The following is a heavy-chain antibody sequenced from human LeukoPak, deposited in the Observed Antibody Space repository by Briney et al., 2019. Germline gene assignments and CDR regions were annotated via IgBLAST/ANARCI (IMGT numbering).Heavy chain of an antibody. CDR2: IDNDGGDT. V-gene: IGHV3-74*01. Sequence: GGSLRLSCAASGFTFRSYWIHWVRQAPGKGLVWVGRIDNDGGDTIYADSVRGRFTVSRDNAKNTLYLQMNSLRAEDTAVYFCARGGFSHXXDVWXQGTVVTVSS. CDR3: ARGGFSHXXDV. D-gene: IGHD2/OR15-2a*01. J-gene: IGHJ3*01. CDR1: GFTFRSYW.